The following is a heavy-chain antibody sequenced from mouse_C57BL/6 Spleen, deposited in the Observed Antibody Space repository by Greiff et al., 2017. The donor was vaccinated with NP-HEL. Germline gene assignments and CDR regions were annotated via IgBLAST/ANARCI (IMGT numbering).Heavy chain of an antibody. CDR3: ARESHSNCYCDY. V-gene: IGHV2-6*03. CDR1: GFSLTSYG. CDR2: IWSDGST. J-gene: IGHJ2*01. Sequence: VMLVESGPGLVAPSQSLSITCTVPGFSLTSYGVHWGRQPPGKGLEVLVVIWSDGSTTYNAALKSRMSISKDNSKSQVFLKMNSLQTDDTAMYSCARESHSNCYCDYWGQGTTLTVSS. D-gene: IGHD2-5*01.